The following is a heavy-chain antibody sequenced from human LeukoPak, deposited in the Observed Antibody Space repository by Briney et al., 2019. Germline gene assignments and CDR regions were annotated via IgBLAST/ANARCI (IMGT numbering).Heavy chain of an antibody. CDR2: IYSGGST. D-gene: IGHD3-16*01. J-gene: IGHJ4*02. Sequence: PGGSLRLSCAASGFTVSSNYMSWVRQAPGKGLEWVSVIYSGGSTYYADSVKGRFTISRDKSKNTLYLQMNSLRAEDTGVYYCARAQMRGGVFDYWGQGTLVTVSS. CDR1: GFTVSSNY. V-gene: IGHV3-66*02. CDR3: ARAQMRGGVFDY.